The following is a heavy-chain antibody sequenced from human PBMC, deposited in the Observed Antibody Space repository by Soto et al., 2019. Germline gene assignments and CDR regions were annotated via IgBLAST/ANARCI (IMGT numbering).Heavy chain of an antibody. CDR2: IWYDGSNK. CDR1: GFTFSSYG. D-gene: IGHD6-13*01. CDR3: ARDDSSPPNYYFDY. V-gene: IGHV3-33*01. Sequence: VQLVESGGGVVQPGRSLRLSCAASGFTFSSYGMHWVRQAPGKGLEWVAVIWYDGSNKYYADSVKGRFTISRDNSKNTLYLQMNSLRAEDTAVYYCARDDSSPPNYYFDYWGQGTLVTVSS. J-gene: IGHJ4*02.